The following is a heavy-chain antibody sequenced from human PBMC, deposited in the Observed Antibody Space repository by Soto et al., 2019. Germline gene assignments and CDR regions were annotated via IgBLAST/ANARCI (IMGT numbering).Heavy chain of an antibody. J-gene: IGHJ2*01. V-gene: IGHV1-58*01. CDR2: VVVGSGNT. CDR3: AACLNYYDSSGYPIAYWYFDL. D-gene: IGHD3-22*01. CDR1: GFTFTSSA. Sequence: SVKVSCKASGFTFTSSAVQWVRQARGQRLEWIGWVVVGSGNTNYAQKFQERVTITRDMSTSTACMELSSLRSEDTAVYYCAACLNYYDSSGYPIAYWYFDLWGRGTLVTVSS.